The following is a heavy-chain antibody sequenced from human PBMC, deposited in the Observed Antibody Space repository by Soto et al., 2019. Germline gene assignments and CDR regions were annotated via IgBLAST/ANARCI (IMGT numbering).Heavy chain of an antibody. CDR3: AKDPSGSPLHYYYGMDV. J-gene: IGHJ6*02. Sequence: GGSLRLSCAASGFTFSSYAMSWVRQAPGKGLEWVSAISGSGGSKYYADSVKGRFTISRDNSKITLYLQMNSLRAEDTAVYYCAKDPSGSPLHYYYGMDVWGQGTTVTVSS. CDR1: GFTFSSYA. D-gene: IGHD1-26*01. CDR2: ISGSGGSK. V-gene: IGHV3-23*01.